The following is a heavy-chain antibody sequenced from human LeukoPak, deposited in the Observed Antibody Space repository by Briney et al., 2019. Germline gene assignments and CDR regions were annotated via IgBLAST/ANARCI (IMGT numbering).Heavy chain of an antibody. CDR3: AREGDHDAFDI. D-gene: IGHD3-16*01. V-gene: IGHV3-33*08. Sequence: GGSLRLSCAVSGFTVTSNYMSWVRQAPGKGLEWVAVIWYDGSNKYYADSVKGRFTISRDNSKNTLYLQMNSLRAEDTAVYYCAREGDHDAFDIWGQGTMVTVSS. CDR2: IWYDGSNK. CDR1: GFTVTSNY. J-gene: IGHJ3*02.